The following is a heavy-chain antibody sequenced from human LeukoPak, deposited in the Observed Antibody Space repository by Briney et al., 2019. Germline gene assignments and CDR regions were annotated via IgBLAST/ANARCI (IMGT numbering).Heavy chain of an antibody. CDR1: GYTFTSYD. CDR2: MNPNSGNT. CDR3: ARGRRDGYNYGGAILDY. Sequence: ASVKVSCKASGYTFTSYDINWVRQATGQGLEWMGWMNPNSGNTGYAQKFQGRVTMTRNTSISTAYMELSSLRSEDTAVYYCARGRRDGYNYGGAILDYWGQGTLVTVSS. V-gene: IGHV1-8*01. D-gene: IGHD5-24*01. J-gene: IGHJ4*02.